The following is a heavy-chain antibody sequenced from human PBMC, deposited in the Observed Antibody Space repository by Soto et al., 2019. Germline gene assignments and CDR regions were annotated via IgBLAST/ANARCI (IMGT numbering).Heavy chain of an antibody. CDR2: INPNSGGT. Sequence: ASVKVSCKASGYTFTGYYMHWVRQAPGQGLEWMGWINPNSGGTNYAQKFQGWVTMTRDTSISTAYMELSRLRSDDTAVYYCARSCGYETMGPYYYYGMDVWGQGTTVTVSS. CDR3: ARSCGYETMGPYYYYGMDV. J-gene: IGHJ6*02. V-gene: IGHV1-2*04. D-gene: IGHD5-12*01. CDR1: GYTFTGYY.